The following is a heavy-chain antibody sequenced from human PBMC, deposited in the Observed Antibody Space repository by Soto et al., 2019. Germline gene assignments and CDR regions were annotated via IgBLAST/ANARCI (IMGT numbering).Heavy chain of an antibody. V-gene: IGHV3-33*01. CDR1: GFTFRSHG. Sequence: QVQLVESGGGVVQPGRSLRLSCAASGFTFRSHGMHWVRQAPGKGLEWVAVIWYDGSEKYYADAVKGRFTISRDNSQDMVYLQMNSLRVDDTAVYYCARWGDYKRTDLWGQGTLVTVSS. CDR2: IWYDGSEK. CDR3: ARWGDYKRTDL. D-gene: IGHD4-17*01. J-gene: IGHJ1*01.